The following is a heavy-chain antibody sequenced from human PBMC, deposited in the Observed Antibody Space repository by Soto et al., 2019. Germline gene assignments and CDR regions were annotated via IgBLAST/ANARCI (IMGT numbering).Heavy chain of an antibody. CDR1: GFTFSSYA. D-gene: IGHD3-9*01. CDR3: AKDVHYDIVTGIEYFHH. V-gene: IGHV3-23*01. CDR2: ISGSGRIT. Sequence: PGGPLRLSCAASGFTFSSYAMSWVRRAPGKGLEWVSGISGSGRITKYADSVKGRFIISRDNFKNTLFLQMNSLRAEDTAVYYCAKDVHYDIVTGIEYFHHWAQGTLDPVSS. J-gene: IGHJ1*01.